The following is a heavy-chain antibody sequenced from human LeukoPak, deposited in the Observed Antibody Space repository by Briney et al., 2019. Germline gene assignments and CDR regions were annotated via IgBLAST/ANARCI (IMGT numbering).Heavy chain of an antibody. CDR2: INPSGGST. D-gene: IGHD3-10*01. CDR1: GYTFTSYY. CDR3: ARDLGYYGSGSYSSPDY. V-gene: IGHV1-46*01. Sequence: ASVKVSCKASGYTFTSYYMHWVRQAPGQGLEWMGIINPSGGSTSYAQKLQGRVTMTRDTSTSTVYMELSSLRSEDTAVYYCARDLGYYGSGSYSSPDYWGQGTLVTVSS. J-gene: IGHJ4*02.